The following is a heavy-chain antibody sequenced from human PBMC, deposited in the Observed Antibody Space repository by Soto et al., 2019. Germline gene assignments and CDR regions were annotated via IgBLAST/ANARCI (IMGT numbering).Heavy chain of an antibody. CDR1: GFTFSSFA. Sequence: LRLSCAASGFTFSSFAMYWVRQAPGKGLEWVAVISYDGSKKYYADSVKGRFTISRDNSENTLYLQMNGLRTEDTAVYYCTRDMDYGDRAFGDYWGQGTLVTVSS. CDR3: TRDMDYGDRAFGDY. J-gene: IGHJ4*02. CDR2: ISYDGSKK. D-gene: IGHD4-17*01. V-gene: IGHV3-30-3*01.